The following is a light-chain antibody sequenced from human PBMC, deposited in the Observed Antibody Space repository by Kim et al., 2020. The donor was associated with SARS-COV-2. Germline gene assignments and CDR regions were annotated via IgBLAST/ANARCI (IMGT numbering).Light chain of an antibody. CDR3: QSYDSSNWV. CDR2: EDN. V-gene: IGLV6-57*03. CDR1: SDSIASSY. Sequence: IPLSCTPSSDSIASSYVQWYQQCPGSAPTTVIYEDNQRPSGVPDRFSGSIDSSSNSASLTISGLKTEDEADYYCQSYDSSNWVFGGGTQLTVL. J-gene: IGLJ3*02.